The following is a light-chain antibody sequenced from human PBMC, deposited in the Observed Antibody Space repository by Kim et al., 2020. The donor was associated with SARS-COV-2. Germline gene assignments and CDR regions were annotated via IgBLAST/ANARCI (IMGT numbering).Light chain of an antibody. CDR1: SSNIGSNP. Sequence: QSVLTQPPSVSGTPGQRVTISCSGSSSNIGSNPVNWYQQLPGTAPKLLMYRSGQRPSGGPDRFSGSKSGSPASLAISGLQSEDEADYYGAAWDDSLNAWVFGGGAKLTVL. V-gene: IGLV1-44*01. J-gene: IGLJ3*02. CDR2: RSG. CDR3: AAWDDSLNAWV.